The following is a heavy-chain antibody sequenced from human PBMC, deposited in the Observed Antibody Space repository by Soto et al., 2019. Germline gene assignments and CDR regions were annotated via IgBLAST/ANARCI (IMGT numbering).Heavy chain of an antibody. D-gene: IGHD3-22*01. CDR1: GFTFSSYA. V-gene: IGHV3-23*01. J-gene: IGHJ3*02. Sequence: GGSLRLSCAASGFTFSSYAMSWVRQAPGKGLEWVSAISGSGGSTYYADTVKGRFTISRDNSKNTLYLQMNSLRAEDTAVYYCAKSNYDSSGYYPWDAFDIWGQGTMVTVSS. CDR2: ISGSGGST. CDR3: AKSNYDSSGYYPWDAFDI.